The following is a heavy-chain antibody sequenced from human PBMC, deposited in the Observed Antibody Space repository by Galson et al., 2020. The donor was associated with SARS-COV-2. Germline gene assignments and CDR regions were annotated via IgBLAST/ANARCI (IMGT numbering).Heavy chain of an antibody. Sequence: LRLSCAASGFTFSTYAMSWVRQAPGKGLEWVSGISGGGGNTYYADSVQGRFTISRDNSKNTLYVQMSSLRAEDTAVYYCAKLLAGGNSPFDIWGQGTMVTGSA. V-gene: IGHV3-23*01. CDR1: GFTFSTYA. CDR3: AKLLAGGNSPFDI. D-gene: IGHD1-26*01. J-gene: IGHJ3*02. CDR2: ISGGGGNT.